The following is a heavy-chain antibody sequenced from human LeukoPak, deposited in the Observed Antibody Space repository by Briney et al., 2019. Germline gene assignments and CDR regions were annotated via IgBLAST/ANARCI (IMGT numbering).Heavy chain of an antibody. Sequence: SETLSLTCTVSGGSISSGGYYWSWIRQPPGKGLEWIGYIYHSGSTYYNPSLKSRVTISVDRSKNQFSLKLSSVTAADTAVYYCARQGGRSLPVDYWGQGTLVTVSS. CDR1: GGSISSGGYY. D-gene: IGHD3-16*02. V-gene: IGHV4-30-2*01. CDR3: ARQGGRSLPVDY. J-gene: IGHJ4*02. CDR2: IYHSGST.